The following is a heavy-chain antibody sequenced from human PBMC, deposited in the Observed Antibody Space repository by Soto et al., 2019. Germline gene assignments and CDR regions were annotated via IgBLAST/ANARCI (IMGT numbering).Heavy chain of an antibody. J-gene: IGHJ6*02. Sequence: SETLSLTCTVSGGSISSDSFDWAWIRQPPGKGLEWIGIIYYSGDTYYNPSLAGRLTMSVDTSNQFSLTLRSVTAADTALYYCARNQPQRYCSGGTCRPAYGMEVWGQGTTVTVSS. V-gene: IGHV4-39*01. CDR2: IYYSGDT. D-gene: IGHD2-15*01. CDR3: ARNQPQRYCSGGTCRPAYGMEV. CDR1: GGSISSDSFD.